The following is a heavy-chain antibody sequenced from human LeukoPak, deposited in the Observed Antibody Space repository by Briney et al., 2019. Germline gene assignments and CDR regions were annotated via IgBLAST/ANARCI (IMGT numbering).Heavy chain of an antibody. Sequence: GGSLRLSCAASGFSLSTYAMGWVRQAPGKGLEGVSSISGTGDSTYYADAVKGRFTISRDNSKNTLYLQMNSLRAEDTAVYYCVEDVVVIVAAKPGIWGQGTLVTVSS. CDR3: VEDVVVIVAAKPGI. J-gene: IGHJ4*02. CDR1: GFSLSTYA. CDR2: ISGTGDST. V-gene: IGHV3-23*01. D-gene: IGHD2-15*01.